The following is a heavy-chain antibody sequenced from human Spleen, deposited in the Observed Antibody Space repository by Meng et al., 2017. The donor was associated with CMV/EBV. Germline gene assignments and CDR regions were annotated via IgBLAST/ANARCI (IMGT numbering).Heavy chain of an antibody. J-gene: IGHJ4*02. CDR1: GCTFSHYA. V-gene: IGHV3-30*11. Sequence: SGCTFSHYAMHWVRQAPGKGLEWVAVTSHDGSDEYYTDSVRCRFTISRENSKNRLYLQMNGLRGEDTAMYYCVRADGGIALSGPRDYWGQGTLVTVSS. D-gene: IGHD6-19*01. CDR3: VRADGGIALSGPRDY. CDR2: TSHDGSDE.